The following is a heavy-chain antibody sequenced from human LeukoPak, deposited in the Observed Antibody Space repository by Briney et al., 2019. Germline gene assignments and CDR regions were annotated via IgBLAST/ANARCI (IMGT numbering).Heavy chain of an antibody. J-gene: IGHJ4*02. D-gene: IGHD3-22*01. CDR3: ARSPRYDSSGYYSRPTRIIFDY. CDR2: IYYSGST. Sequence: SETLSLTCTVSGGSISSYYWSWIRQPPGKGLEWIGYIYYSGSTNYNPSLKSRVTISVDTSKNQFSLKLSSVTAADTAVYYCARSPRYDSSGYYSRPTRIIFDYWGQGTLVTVSS. V-gene: IGHV4-59*01. CDR1: GGSISSYY.